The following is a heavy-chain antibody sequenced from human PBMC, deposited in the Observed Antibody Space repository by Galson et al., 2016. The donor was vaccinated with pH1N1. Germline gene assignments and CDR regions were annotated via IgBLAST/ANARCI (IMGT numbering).Heavy chain of an antibody. CDR2: IRYDGGSK. CDR3: AKGLGTTLYYYFYFMDV. D-gene: IGHD1-26*01. V-gene: IGHV3-30*02. CDR1: GFTFRSYG. Sequence: SLRLSCAASGFTFRSYGMHWVRQAPGKGLEWVAFIRYDGGSKYYAGSVKGRFTISRDNARDTLFLQMTSLRPDDRAVYYCAKGLGTTLYYYFYFMDVWGKGTTVTVSS. J-gene: IGHJ6*03.